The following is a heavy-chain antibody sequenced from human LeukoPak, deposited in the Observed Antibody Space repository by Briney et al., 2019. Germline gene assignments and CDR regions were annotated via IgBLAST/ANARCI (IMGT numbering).Heavy chain of an antibody. Sequence: GSLRLSCAASGFTFSDYYMSWIRQAPGKGLEWVSYISSSGSTIYYADSVKGRFTISRDNAKNSLYLKMNSLRAEDTAVYYCASRSIQLWTIDYWGQGTLVTVSS. CDR2: ISSSGSTI. D-gene: IGHD5-18*01. CDR1: GFTFSDYY. CDR3: ASRSIQLWTIDY. J-gene: IGHJ4*02. V-gene: IGHV3-11*04.